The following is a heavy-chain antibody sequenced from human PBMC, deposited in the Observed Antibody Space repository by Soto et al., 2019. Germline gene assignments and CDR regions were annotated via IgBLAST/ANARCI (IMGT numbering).Heavy chain of an antibody. CDR1: GGSISSSSYY. CDR2: IYYSGST. CDR3: AISEEEGWLVLVRRFDY. J-gene: IGHJ4*02. Sequence: PSETLSLTCTVSGGSISSSSYYWGWIRQPPGKGLEWIGSIYYSGSTYYNQSLKSRDNISVDTSKNKFSLKLGSVTASDTAVYFCAISEEEGWLVLVRRFDYWGQGTLFTVTS. D-gene: IGHD6-19*01. V-gene: IGHV4-39*01.